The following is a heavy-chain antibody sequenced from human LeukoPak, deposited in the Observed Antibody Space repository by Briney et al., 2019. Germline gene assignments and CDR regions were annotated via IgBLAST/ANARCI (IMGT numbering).Heavy chain of an antibody. V-gene: IGHV3-9*03. CDR3: AKDASYGGNSAPFDY. D-gene: IGHD4-23*01. CDR1: GFTFSSYA. J-gene: IGHJ4*02. CDR2: ISWNSGSI. Sequence: PGGSLRLSYAASGFTFSSYAMHWVRQAPGKGLEWVSGISWNSGSIGHADSVKGRFTTSRDNAKNSLYLQMNSLRAKDMALYYCAKDASYGGNSAPFDYWGQGTLVTVSS.